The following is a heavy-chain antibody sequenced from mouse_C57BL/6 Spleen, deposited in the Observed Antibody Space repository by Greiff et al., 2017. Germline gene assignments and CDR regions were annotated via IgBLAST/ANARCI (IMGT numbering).Heavy chain of an antibody. V-gene: IGHV1-81*01. CDR3: ARGGIITTVVAEGYFDV. J-gene: IGHJ1*03. CDR1: GYTFTSYG. CDR2: IYPRSGNT. Sequence: QVQLQQSGAELARPGASVKLSCKASGYTFTSYGISWVKQRTGQGLEWIGEIYPRSGNTYYNEKFKGKATLTADNSSSTAYMELRSLTSEDSAVYFCARGGIITTVVAEGYFDVWGTGTTVTVSS. D-gene: IGHD1-1*01.